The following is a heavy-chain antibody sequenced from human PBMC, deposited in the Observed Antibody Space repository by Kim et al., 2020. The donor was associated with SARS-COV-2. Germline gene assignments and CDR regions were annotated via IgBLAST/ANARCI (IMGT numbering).Heavy chain of an antibody. J-gene: IGHJ4*02. D-gene: IGHD2-15*01. CDR3: ARGYCSGGSCQDY. Sequence: SETLSLTCTVSGGSVSSGSYYWSWIRQPPGKGLEWIGYIYYSGSTNYNPFLKSRVTISVDTSKNQFSLKLSSVTAADTAVYYCARGYCSGGSCQDYWGQGTLVTVSS. CDR2: IYYSGST. CDR1: GGSVSSGSYY. V-gene: IGHV4-61*01.